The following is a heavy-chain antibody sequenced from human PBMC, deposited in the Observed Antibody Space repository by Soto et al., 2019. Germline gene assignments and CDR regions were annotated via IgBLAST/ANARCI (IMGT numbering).Heavy chain of an antibody. CDR3: AKDRLWDPNGVHALFEY. J-gene: IGHJ4*02. V-gene: IGHV3-23*01. CDR1: GFTFSSYA. CDR2: ISGSGGST. D-gene: IGHD1-26*01. Sequence: VGSLRLSCASSGFTFSSYAMSCVRHSPGKWLEWVSAISGSGGSTYYVDSVKGRFTISRDNSKNTLYLQMNSLRAEDTAVYYCAKDRLWDPNGVHALFEYWRQGTLVTVSS.